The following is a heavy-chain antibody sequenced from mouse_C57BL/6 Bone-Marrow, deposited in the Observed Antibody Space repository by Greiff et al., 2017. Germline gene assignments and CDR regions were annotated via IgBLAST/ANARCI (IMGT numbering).Heavy chain of an antibody. Sequence: VQLQQSVAELVRPGASVKLSCTASGFNIKNTYMHWVKQTPEQGLEWIGRIDPANGNTNYAPKFQGTATITADTSSNTAYLQLSSLTSEYTAIYDCATYGSSYDYYFDYWGQGTTLTGSS. CDR1: GFNIKNTY. V-gene: IGHV14-3*01. CDR2: IDPANGNT. J-gene: IGHJ2*01. D-gene: IGHD1-1*01. CDR3: ATYGSSYDYYFDY.